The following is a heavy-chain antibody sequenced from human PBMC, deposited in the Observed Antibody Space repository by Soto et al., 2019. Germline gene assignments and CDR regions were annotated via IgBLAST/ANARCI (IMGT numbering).Heavy chain of an antibody. D-gene: IGHD2-15*01. CDR2: IYHSRST. Sequence: QVQLQESGPGLVKPSGTLSLTCAVSGGSISSSNWWSWVRQPPGKGLEWIGEIYHSRSTNYNPSRKSRVTISVDKSKNQFSLKLSSVTAADTAVYYCARDPGGRAMYYYFDYWGQGTLVTVSS. V-gene: IGHV4-4*02. J-gene: IGHJ4*02. CDR1: GGSISSSNW. CDR3: ARDPGGRAMYYYFDY.